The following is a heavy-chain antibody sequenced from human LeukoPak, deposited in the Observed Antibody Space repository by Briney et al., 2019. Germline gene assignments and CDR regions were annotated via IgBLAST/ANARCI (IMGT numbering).Heavy chain of an antibody. Sequence: GGSLRHSCAASGFTFSSYAMHWVRQAPGKGLEWVAVISYDGSNKYYADSVKGRFTISRDNSKNTLYLQMNSLRAEDTAVYYCARARDRSSWYGYFDYWGQGTLVTVSS. CDR3: ARARDRSSWYGYFDY. J-gene: IGHJ4*02. CDR1: GFTFSSYA. CDR2: ISYDGSNK. D-gene: IGHD6-13*01. V-gene: IGHV3-30-3*01.